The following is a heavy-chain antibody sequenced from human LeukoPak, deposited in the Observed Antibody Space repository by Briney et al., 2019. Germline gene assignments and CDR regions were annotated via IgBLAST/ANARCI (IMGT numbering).Heavy chain of an antibody. CDR1: GGTFSSYA. Sequence: SVKASCKASGGTFSSYAISWVRQAPGQGLEWMGRIIPILGIANYAQKFQGRVTITADKSTSTAYMELSSLRSEDTAVYYCARVSDLDYYDSSGPNWFDPWGQGTLVTVSS. D-gene: IGHD3-22*01. V-gene: IGHV1-69*04. CDR2: IIPILGIA. CDR3: ARVSDLDYYDSSGPNWFDP. J-gene: IGHJ5*02.